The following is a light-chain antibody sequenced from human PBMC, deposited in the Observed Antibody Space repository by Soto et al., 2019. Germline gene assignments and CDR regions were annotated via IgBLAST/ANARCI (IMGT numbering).Light chain of an antibody. CDR2: FAS. CDR3: VETDSVPYT. J-gene: IGKJ2*01. V-gene: IGKV1-39*01. CDR1: QSISSY. Sequence: DIQMTQSPSSLSASVGDRVTLTCRASQSISSYLNWYQLKPGRPPKLLIYFASSLQAGVPSRFSVAGSETDFPLTLTDLQPEDFTSYFCVETDSVPYTSGQGT.